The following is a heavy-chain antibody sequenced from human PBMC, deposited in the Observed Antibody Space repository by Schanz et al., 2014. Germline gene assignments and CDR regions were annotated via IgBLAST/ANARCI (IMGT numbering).Heavy chain of an antibody. CDR2: ISGSGGST. CDR1: GFTFSSYA. J-gene: IGHJ4*02. D-gene: IGHD5-12*01. V-gene: IGHV3-23*01. Sequence: EVQLLESGGGLVQPGGSLRLSCAASGFTFSSYAMSWVRQAPGKGLEWVSGISGSGGSTYYADSVKGRFTISRDNSKNTLYLQMNARRAEDTAVYYCASPSGYSDYGTYFDFWGQGTLVTVSS. CDR3: ASPSGYSDYGTYFDF.